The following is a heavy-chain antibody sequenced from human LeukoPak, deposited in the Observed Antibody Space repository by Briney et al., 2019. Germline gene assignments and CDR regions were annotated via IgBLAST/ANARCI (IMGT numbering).Heavy chain of an antibody. D-gene: IGHD6-6*01. J-gene: IGHJ4*02. V-gene: IGHV3-48*01. Sequence: GGSLRLSCAASGFTFSSYSMNWVRQAPGKGLEWVSYISSSSSTIYYADSVKGRFTISRNNAKNSLYLQMNSLRAEDTAVYYCARDRPYSSSSRYFDYWGQGTLVTVSS. CDR3: ARDRPYSSSSRYFDY. CDR2: ISSSSSTI. CDR1: GFTFSSYS.